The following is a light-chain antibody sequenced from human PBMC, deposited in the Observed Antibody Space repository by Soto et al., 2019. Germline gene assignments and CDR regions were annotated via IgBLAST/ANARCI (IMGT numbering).Light chain of an antibody. V-gene: IGKV3-11*01. CDR1: QSVSSY. Sequence: EIVLTQSPATLSLSPGEGATLSCRASQSVSSYLAWYQQKPGQAPRLLIYDASNRATGIPARFSGSGSGTDFTLTISSLEPEDFAVYYCQQYSTMPFTFGPGTKVDLK. CDR2: DAS. J-gene: IGKJ3*01. CDR3: QQYSTMPFT.